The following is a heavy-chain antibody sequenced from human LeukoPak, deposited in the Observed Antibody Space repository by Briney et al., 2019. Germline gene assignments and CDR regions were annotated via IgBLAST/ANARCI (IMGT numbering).Heavy chain of an antibody. CDR1: GFTFSIYS. CDR2: ISSGSTNI. D-gene: IGHD2-2*03. CDR3: ARVGGYCSSVSNCYGDY. J-gene: IGHJ4*02. V-gene: IGHV3-21*01. Sequence: GGSLGLSCAASGFTFSIYSMNWVRQAPGKGLEWVSCISSGSTNIYYADSVRGRFTISRDNAKNSLYLQMNSLRVEDTAVYYCARVGGYCSSVSNCYGDYWGQGTLVTVSS.